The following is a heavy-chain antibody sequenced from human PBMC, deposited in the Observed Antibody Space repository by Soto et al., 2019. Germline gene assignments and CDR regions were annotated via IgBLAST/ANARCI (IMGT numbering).Heavy chain of an antibody. CDR3: AKGGSHSPPGVAFDM. V-gene: IGHV3-30*18. Sequence: QVQLVESGGGVVQPGRSLRLSCAGSGLTFSNYGMHWVRQAPGKGLEWVALISDDGSNKYYAESVKGRFAISRDNSKETVWMQMNRLRVEETAVYYWAKGGSHSPPGVAFDMWGQGTMVTVSS. J-gene: IGHJ3*02. D-gene: IGHD2-15*01. CDR1: GLTFSNYG. CDR2: ISDDGSNK.